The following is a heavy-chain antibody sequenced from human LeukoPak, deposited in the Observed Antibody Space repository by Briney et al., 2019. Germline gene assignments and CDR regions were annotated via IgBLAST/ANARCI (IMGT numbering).Heavy chain of an antibody. Sequence: GGSLRLSCAASGFTFSDYYMSWVRQAPGKGLEWVSVIYSGGSTYYADSVKGRFTISRDNSKNTLYLQMNSLRAEDTAVYYCARLFVRSHDAFDIWGQGTMVTVSS. D-gene: IGHD2-21*01. V-gene: IGHV3-53*01. CDR3: ARLFVRSHDAFDI. CDR1: GFTFSDYY. J-gene: IGHJ3*02. CDR2: IYSGGST.